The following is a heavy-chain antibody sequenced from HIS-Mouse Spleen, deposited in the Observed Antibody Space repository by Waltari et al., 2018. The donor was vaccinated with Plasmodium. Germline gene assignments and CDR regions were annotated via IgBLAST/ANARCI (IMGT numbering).Heavy chain of an antibody. CDR1: GFTLSSYW. J-gene: IGHJ2*01. CDR3: ASSWYWYFDL. V-gene: IGHV3-7*01. Sequence: EVQLVESGGGLVQPGGSLRLSCPPSGFTLSSYWMSWVRQAPGKGLEWVANIKQDGSEKYYVDSVKGRFTISRDNAKNSLYLQMNSLRAEDTAVYYCASSWYWYFDLWGRGTLVTVSS. CDR2: IKQDGSEK. D-gene: IGHD6-13*01.